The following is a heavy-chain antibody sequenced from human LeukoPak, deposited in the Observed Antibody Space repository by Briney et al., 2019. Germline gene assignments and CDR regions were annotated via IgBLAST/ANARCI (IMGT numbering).Heavy chain of an antibody. Sequence: GGSLRLSCAASGFTYSSYWMTWVRQAPGKGLEWVANIKQDGSEKYHVDSVKGRFTISRDNAKNSLYLQMNSLRAEDTAVYYCARVTTATRNYYYYMDVWGKGTTVTVSS. V-gene: IGHV3-7*01. CDR1: GFTYSSYW. CDR2: IKQDGSEK. J-gene: IGHJ6*03. D-gene: IGHD1-1*01. CDR3: ARVTTATRNYYYYMDV.